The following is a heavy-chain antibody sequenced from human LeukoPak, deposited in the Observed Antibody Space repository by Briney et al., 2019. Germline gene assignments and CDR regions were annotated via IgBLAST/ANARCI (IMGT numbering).Heavy chain of an antibody. CDR2: ISSSGGST. CDR3: AKDTYSSSSPGSDY. CDR1: GFTFSSYA. V-gene: IGHV3-23*01. J-gene: IGHJ4*02. Sequence: GGSLRLSCVASGFTFSSYAMSWVRQAPGKGLEWVSGISSSGGSTYYADSVKGRFTISRDNSKNTLYLQMNSLRAEDTAVYYCAKDTYSSSSPGSDYWGQGTLVTVSS. D-gene: IGHD6-6*01.